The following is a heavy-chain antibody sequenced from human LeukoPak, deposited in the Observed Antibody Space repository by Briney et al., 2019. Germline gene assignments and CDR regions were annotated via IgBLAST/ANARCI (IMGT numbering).Heavy chain of an antibody. V-gene: IGHV4-59*08. J-gene: IGHJ5*02. CDR2: IYYSGRT. CDR3: ARFKNYSTKYNWFDP. CDR1: GGSISSYY. D-gene: IGHD4-11*01. Sequence: PSETLSLTCTVSGGSISSYYWSWIRQPPGKGLEWIGYIYYSGRTNYNPSLKSRVTISVDTSKNQFSLKLSSVTAADTAVYYCARFKNYSTKYNWFDPWGQGTLVTVSS.